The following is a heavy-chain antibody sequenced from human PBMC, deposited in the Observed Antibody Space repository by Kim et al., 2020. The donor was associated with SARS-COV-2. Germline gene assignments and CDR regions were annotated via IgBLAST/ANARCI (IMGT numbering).Heavy chain of an antibody. CDR2: ISPKSGDT. Sequence: ASVKVSCKASGYTFIGYSIHWVRQAPGQGLQWMGRISPKSGDTNFAQRFQGRLTMTRDSSISTVYMELSRLTSDDTAVDFCAKESLGSVSAIGNWLDPRG. D-gene: IGHD2-21*02. CDR1: GYTFIGYS. CDR3: AKESLGSVSAIGNWLDP. J-gene: IGHJ5*02. V-gene: IGHV1-2*06.